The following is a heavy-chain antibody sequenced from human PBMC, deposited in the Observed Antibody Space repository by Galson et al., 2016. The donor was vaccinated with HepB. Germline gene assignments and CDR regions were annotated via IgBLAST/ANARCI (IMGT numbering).Heavy chain of an antibody. J-gene: IGHJ6*02. CDR3: ARDLVYPGDYGKYYYYGMDV. Sequence: SLRLSCAASGFTFSDYFMAWIRQPPGKGLEWVSHIRYSGDPMSYADSVMGRFTISRDNAKNSLFLQMDRLRVEDTAVYYCARDLVYPGDYGKYYYYGMDVWGQGTTVTVSS. CDR1: GFTFSDYF. V-gene: IGHV3-11*04. CDR2: IRYSGDPM. D-gene: IGHD4-17*01.